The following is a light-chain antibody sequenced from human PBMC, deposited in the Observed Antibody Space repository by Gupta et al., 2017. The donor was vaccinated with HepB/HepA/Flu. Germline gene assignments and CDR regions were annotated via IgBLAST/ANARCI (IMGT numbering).Light chain of an antibody. CDR2: AAS. CDR3: QQRDSTPRT. J-gene: IGKJ2*01. Sequence: DIQMTQSPSSLSASVGDRVTITCRASQSISSYLNWYQQKPGKAPKLLIYAASSLQSGVPSRFSGSGYGTDFTLTISRRQPEDFATYYCQQRDSTPRTFGQGTKMDIK. CDR1: QSISSY. V-gene: IGKV1-39*01.